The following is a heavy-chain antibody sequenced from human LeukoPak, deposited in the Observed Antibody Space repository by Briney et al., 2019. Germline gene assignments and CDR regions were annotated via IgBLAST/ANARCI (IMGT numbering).Heavy chain of an antibody. CDR1: GYTFTSYG. Sequence: ASVKVSCKASGYTFTSYGISWVRQAPGQGLEWMGWISAYNGNTNYAQKLQGRVTMTTDTSTSTAYMELRSLRSDDTAVYYCARGGYYYDSSGYLAYFDYWGQGTLVTVSS. V-gene: IGHV1-18*01. CDR2: ISAYNGNT. D-gene: IGHD3-22*01. CDR3: ARGGYYYDSSGYLAYFDY. J-gene: IGHJ4*02.